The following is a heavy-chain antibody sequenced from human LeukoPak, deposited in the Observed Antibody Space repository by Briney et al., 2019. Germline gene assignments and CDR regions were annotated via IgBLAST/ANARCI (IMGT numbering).Heavy chain of an antibody. CDR1: GFTLNNAW. V-gene: IGHV3-15*01. CDR3: ATPTTTSYAFDI. J-gene: IGHJ3*02. CDR2: IKSKTDGGTT. D-gene: IGHD4-11*01. Sequence: GGSLRLSCAASGFTLNNAWMNWVRQAPGKGLEWVGRIKSKTDGGTTDYAAPLKGRFTISRDDSKNTLYLQMNSLKTEDTAVYYCATPTTTSYAFDIWGQGTMVTVSS.